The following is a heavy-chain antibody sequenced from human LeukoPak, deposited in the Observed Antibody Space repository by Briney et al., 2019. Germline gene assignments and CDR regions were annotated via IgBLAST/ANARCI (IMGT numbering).Heavy chain of an antibody. CDR3: VKVGYCSSTSCYPEYFQH. Sequence: GGSLRLSCSASGFTFSSYAMHWVRQAPGKGLEYVSAISSNGGSTYYADSVKGRFTISRDNSKNTLYLQMSSLGAEDTAVYYCVKVGYCSSTSCYPEYFQHWGQGTLVTVSS. D-gene: IGHD2-2*01. CDR1: GFTFSSYA. CDR2: ISSNGGST. V-gene: IGHV3-64D*06. J-gene: IGHJ1*01.